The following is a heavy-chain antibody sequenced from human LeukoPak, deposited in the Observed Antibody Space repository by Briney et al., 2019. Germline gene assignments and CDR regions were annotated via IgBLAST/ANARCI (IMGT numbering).Heavy chain of an antibody. J-gene: IGHJ5*02. CDR3: ARQEIAAAAPAP. CDR2: IYYSGST. Sequence: PSETLSLTCTVSGGSISSYYWSWIRQPPGKGLEWIGYIYYSGSTKYNPSLKSRVTISVDTSKNQFSLKLSSVTAAATAVYYCARQEIAAAAPAPWGQGTLVTVSS. CDR1: GGSISSYY. V-gene: IGHV4-59*01. D-gene: IGHD6-13*01.